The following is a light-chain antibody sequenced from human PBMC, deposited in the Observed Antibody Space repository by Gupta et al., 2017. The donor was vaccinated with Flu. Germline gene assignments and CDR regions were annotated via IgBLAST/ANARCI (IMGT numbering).Light chain of an antibody. Sequence: EIVLTQSPGTLSLSPGERATLSCRASQSVSGSSLAWYQQKFGQAPRLLIYGASSRATGISDRFSGSGSGTDFTLTISRLEPEDFAVYYCQQYGSSQTFGQGTKVEIK. CDR1: QSVSGSS. CDR2: GAS. V-gene: IGKV3-20*01. J-gene: IGKJ1*01. CDR3: QQYGSSQT.